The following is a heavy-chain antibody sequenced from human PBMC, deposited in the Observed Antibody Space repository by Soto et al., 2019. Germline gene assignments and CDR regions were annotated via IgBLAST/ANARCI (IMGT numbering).Heavy chain of an antibody. Sequence: QVTLKESGPVLVKPTETLTLTCTVSGFSLSNARMGVSWIRQPPGKALEWLAHIFSNDEKSYSTSLKSRLTIXKXTXXSQVVLTMTNMDPVDTATYYCARIWGPYYHYGMDVWGQGTTVTVSS. CDR2: IFSNDEK. V-gene: IGHV2-26*01. D-gene: IGHD7-27*01. J-gene: IGHJ6*02. CDR1: GFSLSNARMG. CDR3: ARIWGPYYHYGMDV.